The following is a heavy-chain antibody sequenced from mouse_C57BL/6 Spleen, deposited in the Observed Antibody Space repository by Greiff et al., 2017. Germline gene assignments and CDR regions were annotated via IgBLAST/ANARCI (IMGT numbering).Heavy chain of an antibody. J-gene: IGHJ4*01. CDR2: INYDGSST. D-gene: IGHD1-1*01. V-gene: IGHV5-16*01. Sequence: EVKLVESEGGLVQPGSSMKLSCTASGFTFSDYYMAWVRQVPEKGLEWVANINYDGSSTYYLDSLKSRFIISRDNAKNILYLQMSSLKSEDTATYYCARDRNYPYAMDYWGQGTSVTVSS. CDR1: GFTFSDYY. CDR3: ARDRNYPYAMDY.